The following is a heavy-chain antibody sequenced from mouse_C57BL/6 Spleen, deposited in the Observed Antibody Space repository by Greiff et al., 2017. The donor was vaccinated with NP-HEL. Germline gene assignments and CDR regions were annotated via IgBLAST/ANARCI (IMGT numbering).Heavy chain of an antibody. J-gene: IGHJ3*01. Sequence: QVQLKQSGAELVKPGASVKMSCKASGYTFTSYWITWVKQRPGQGLEWIGDIYPGSGSTNYNEKFKSKATLTVDTSSSTAYMQLSSLTSEDSAVYYCARSYYGNYWFAYWGQGTLVTVSA. D-gene: IGHD2-1*01. CDR3: ARSYYGNYWFAY. CDR1: GYTFTSYW. CDR2: IYPGSGST. V-gene: IGHV1-55*01.